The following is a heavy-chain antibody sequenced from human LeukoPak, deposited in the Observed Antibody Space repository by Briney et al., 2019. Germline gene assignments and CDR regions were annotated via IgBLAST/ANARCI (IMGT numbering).Heavy chain of an antibody. Sequence: PGGSLRLSCAASGFTFDGYAMHLVSQAPGKGLEWVSLISGDGGSTYYADSVKGRFTISRDNSKNSLYLQMNSLRTEDTALYYCAKDISRVLVGAFDIWGQGTMVTVSS. CDR1: GFTFDGYA. J-gene: IGHJ3*02. CDR2: ISGDGGST. V-gene: IGHV3-43*02. D-gene: IGHD3-10*01. CDR3: AKDISRVLVGAFDI.